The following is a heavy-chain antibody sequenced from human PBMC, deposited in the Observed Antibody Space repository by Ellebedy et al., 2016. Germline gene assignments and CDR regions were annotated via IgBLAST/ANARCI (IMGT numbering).Heavy chain of an antibody. CDR1: AFPFSSYA. V-gene: IGHV3-23*01. CDR3: AKSHGYYDSSGYYYWDY. J-gene: IGHJ4*02. Sequence: GGSLRLSXAASAFPFSSYAMTWVRQSPGRGLEWVSAISDTGGRTYYADSVKGRFTISRDNSKNTLYLQMNSLRAEDTAVYYCAKSHGYYDSSGYYYWDYWGQGTLVTVSS. CDR2: ISDTGGRT. D-gene: IGHD3-22*01.